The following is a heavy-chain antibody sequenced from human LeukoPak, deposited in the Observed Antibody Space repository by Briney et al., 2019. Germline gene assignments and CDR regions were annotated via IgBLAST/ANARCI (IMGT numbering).Heavy chain of an antibody. J-gene: IGHJ3*02. CDR1: GYTFTSYA. CDR3: ARARTQRDYDFWSGYWLSNAFDI. D-gene: IGHD3-3*01. Sequence: SVKVSCKASGYTFTSYAISWVRQAPGQGLEWMGGIIPIFGTANYAQKFQGRVTITTDESTSTAYMELSSLRSEDTAVYYCARARTQRDYDFWSGYWLSNAFDIWGQGTMVTVSS. CDR2: IIPIFGTA. V-gene: IGHV1-69*05.